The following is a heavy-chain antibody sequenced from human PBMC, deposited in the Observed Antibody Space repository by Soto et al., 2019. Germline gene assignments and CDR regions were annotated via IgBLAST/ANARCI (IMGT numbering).Heavy chain of an antibody. D-gene: IGHD3-22*01. CDR3: AREKSYYYDSSGYWDDAFDI. V-gene: IGHV4-59*12. J-gene: IGHJ3*02. CDR1: GGSISNYY. Sequence: SETLSLTCTVSGGSISNYYWSWIRQPPGKGLEWIGYIDYSGRANYNPSLKSRVTISVDTSKNQFSLKLSSVTAADTAVYYCAREKSYYYDSSGYWDDAFDIWGQGTMVTVSS. CDR2: IDYSGRA.